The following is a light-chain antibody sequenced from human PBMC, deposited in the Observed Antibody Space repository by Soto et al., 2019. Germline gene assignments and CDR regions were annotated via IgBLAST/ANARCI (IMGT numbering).Light chain of an antibody. V-gene: IGLV2-11*01. J-gene: IGLJ3*02. CDR3: CSYAGNSLWV. CDR2: DVS. CDR1: SRDVGGYNY. Sequence: QSALTQPRSVSGSPGQSVTISCTGTSRDVGGYNYVSWYQQHPGKAPKLVIYDVSKRPSGVPDRFSGSKSANTASLTISGLQAEDEADYYCCSYAGNSLWVFGGGTKLTVL.